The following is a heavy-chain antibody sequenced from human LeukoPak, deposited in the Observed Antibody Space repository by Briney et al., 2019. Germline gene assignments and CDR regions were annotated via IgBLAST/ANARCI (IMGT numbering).Heavy chain of an antibody. V-gene: IGHV1-69*04. Sequence: SVKVSCKASGYTFTSYGISWVRQAPGQGLEWMGRIIPILGIANYAQKFQGRVTITADKSTSTAYMELSSLRSEDTAVYYCARSRDGFPFDYWGQGTLVTVSS. D-gene: IGHD5-24*01. CDR3: ARSRDGFPFDY. J-gene: IGHJ4*02. CDR1: GYTFTSYG. CDR2: IIPILGIA.